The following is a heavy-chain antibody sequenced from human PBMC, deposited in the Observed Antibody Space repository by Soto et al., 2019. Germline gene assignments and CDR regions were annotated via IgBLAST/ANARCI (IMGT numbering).Heavy chain of an antibody. CDR2: INAGNGNT. CDR3: ARDGLGTHYYDFWSGYYPYSSFDP. D-gene: IGHD3-3*01. V-gene: IGHV1-3*01. CDR1: GYTFTSCA. J-gene: IGHJ5*02. Sequence: ASVKVSCKTSGYTFTSCAMHWVRQAPGQSLEWMGGINAGNGNTKYSQKFQGRVTITRDTSASTGYMELSSLRSEDTAVYYCARDGLGTHYYDFWSGYYPYSSFDPWG.